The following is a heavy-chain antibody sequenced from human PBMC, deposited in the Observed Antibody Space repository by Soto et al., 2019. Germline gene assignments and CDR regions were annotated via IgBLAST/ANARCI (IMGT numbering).Heavy chain of an antibody. V-gene: IGHV1-2*04. Sequence: QVQLVQSGAEVKKPGASVKVSCKASGYTFTGYYMHWVRQAPGQGLEWMGWINPNSGGTNYAQKFQGWVTMTRDTSISTAYMEMSRRRSDDTAVYYCARDLAVAGHDAFEIWGQGTMVTVSS. CDR2: INPNSGGT. D-gene: IGHD6-19*01. J-gene: IGHJ3*02. CDR1: GYTFTGYY. CDR3: ARDLAVAGHDAFEI.